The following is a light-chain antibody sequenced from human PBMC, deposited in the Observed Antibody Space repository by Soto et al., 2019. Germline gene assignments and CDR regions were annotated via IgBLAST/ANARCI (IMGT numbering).Light chain of an antibody. J-gene: IGKJ1*01. V-gene: IGKV1-5*03. CDR3: QQYKTYSQT. CDR2: NAS. Sequence: DIQMTQSPSTLSASLGGRVTITCRASQSISGWVAWYQHKLGKAPKLLIYNASSLESGVPSRFRGGGYGTEFTLTISSLQPDDSETYYCQQYKTYSQTFGQGTKVDIK. CDR1: QSISGW.